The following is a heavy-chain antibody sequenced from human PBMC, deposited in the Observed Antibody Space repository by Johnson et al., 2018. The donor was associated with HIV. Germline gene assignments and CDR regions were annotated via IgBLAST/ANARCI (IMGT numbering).Heavy chain of an antibody. Sequence: QVQLVESGGGLVKPGGSLRLSCAASGFTFSDYYMSWIRQAPGKGLEWVALISYDGSNKYYADSMKGRFTISRDNSKKTLYLQMNSLRPEDTAVYYCAKETRDSRSAFDIWGQGTMVTVSS. CDR2: ISYDGSNK. CDR3: AKETRDSRSAFDI. J-gene: IGHJ3*02. V-gene: IGHV3-30*18. CDR1: GFTFSDYY. D-gene: IGHD3-22*01.